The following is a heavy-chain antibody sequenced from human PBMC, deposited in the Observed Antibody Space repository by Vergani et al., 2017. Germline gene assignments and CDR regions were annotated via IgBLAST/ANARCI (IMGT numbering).Heavy chain of an antibody. D-gene: IGHD2-21*02. CDR2: IYYSGST. V-gene: IGHV4-31*03. Sequence: QVQLQESGPGLVKPSQTLALTCTVSGGSISSGGYYWSWIRQHPGKGLEWIGYIYYSGSTYYNPSLKSRVTISVDTSMNQFSLKLSSVTAADTAVYYCARXRVGEGDPRVWFDPWGQGTLVTVSS. J-gene: IGHJ5*02. CDR1: GGSISSGGYY. CDR3: ARXRVGEGDPRVWFDP.